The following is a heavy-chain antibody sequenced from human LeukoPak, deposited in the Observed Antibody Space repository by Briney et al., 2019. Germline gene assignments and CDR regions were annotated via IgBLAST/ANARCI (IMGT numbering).Heavy chain of an antibody. CDR1: RYTFTAHY. J-gene: IGHJ3*02. V-gene: IGHV1-2*02. D-gene: IGHD3-22*01. Sequence: ASVKVSCKASRYTFTAHYMHWVRQATGQGLEWMGWINPNSGGIKYVLNFQGRVTMTRDTSIRTVYMELSRLRSDDTAVYYCARDYYDNSGFGAFDIWGQGTMVTVSS. CDR2: INPNSGGI. CDR3: ARDYYDNSGFGAFDI.